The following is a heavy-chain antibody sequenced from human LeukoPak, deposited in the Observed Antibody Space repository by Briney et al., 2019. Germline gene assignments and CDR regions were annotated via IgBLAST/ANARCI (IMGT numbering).Heavy chain of an antibody. J-gene: IGHJ4*02. Sequence: GASVKVSCKASGYTFTGYCMHWVRQAPGQGLEWMGRINPNSGGTNYAQKFQGRVTMTRDTSISTAYMELSRLRSDDTAVYYCARDRDFGVVIIKDYWGQGTLVTVSS. D-gene: IGHD3-3*01. CDR1: GYTFTGYC. V-gene: IGHV1-2*06. CDR3: ARDRDFGVVIIKDY. CDR2: INPNSGGT.